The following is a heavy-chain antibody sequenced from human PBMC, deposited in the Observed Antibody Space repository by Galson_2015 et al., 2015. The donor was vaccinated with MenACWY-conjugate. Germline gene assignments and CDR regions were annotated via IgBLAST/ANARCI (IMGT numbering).Heavy chain of an antibody. Sequence: SLRLSCAASGFTFSRYWMHWVRHIPGKGLVWVSRISGDASSSYYADSVSGRFTISRDNAKNTLYLQMSSLKVEDSAVYYCASSEIVSSWGRGALVTVSS. CDR1: GFTFSRYW. J-gene: IGHJ5*02. D-gene: IGHD2-21*01. CDR2: ISGDASSS. CDR3: ASSEIVSS. V-gene: IGHV3-74*01.